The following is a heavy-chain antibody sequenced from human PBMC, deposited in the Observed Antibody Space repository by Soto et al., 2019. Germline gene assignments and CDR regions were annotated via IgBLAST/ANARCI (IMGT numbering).Heavy chain of an antibody. CDR3: ARGSIAVAGPDY. D-gene: IGHD6-19*01. CDR2: MNPNSGNT. V-gene: IGHV1-8*01. J-gene: IGHJ4*02. Sequence: ASVKVSCKASGYTFTSYDINWVRQATGQGLEWMGWMNPNSGNTGYAQKFQGRVTMTRNTSISTAYMELSSLRSEDTAVYYCARGSIAVAGPDYWGQGTLVTVSS. CDR1: GYTFTSYD.